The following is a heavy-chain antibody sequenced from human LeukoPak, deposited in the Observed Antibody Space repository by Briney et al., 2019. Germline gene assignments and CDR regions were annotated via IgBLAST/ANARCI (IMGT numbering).Heavy chain of an antibody. Sequence: GGSLRLSCAASGFTFSSYAMSWVRQAPGKGLQWVSTIRGSGSSTYYADSVKGRFTISRDNSKNTLYLQMNSLRAKDTAVYYCAKGDYYDSIRDAFDIWGQGTMVTVSS. J-gene: IGHJ3*02. D-gene: IGHD3-22*01. V-gene: IGHV3-23*01. CDR3: AKGDYYDSIRDAFDI. CDR1: GFTFSSYA. CDR2: IRGSGSST.